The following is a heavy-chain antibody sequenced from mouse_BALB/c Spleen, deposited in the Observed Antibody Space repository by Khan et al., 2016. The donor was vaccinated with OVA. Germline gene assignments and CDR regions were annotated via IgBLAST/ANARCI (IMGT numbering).Heavy chain of an antibody. J-gene: IGHJ2*01. CDR1: GYTFTTYW. CDR3: TGDRIDY. CDR2: INPTSGYT. Sequence: QVQLKESGAELAKPGASVKMSCKASGYTFTTYWMHWVKQRPGQGLEWIGYINPTSGYTDYNEKFKDRVTLSADKSSSTVYMQLSSLTSEDSAVYYCTGDRIDYWGQGTTLTVSS. V-gene: IGHV1-7*01.